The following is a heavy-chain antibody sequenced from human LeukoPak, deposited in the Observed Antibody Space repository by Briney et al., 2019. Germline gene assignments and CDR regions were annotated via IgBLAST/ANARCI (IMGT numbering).Heavy chain of an antibody. V-gene: IGHV4-34*01. CDR1: GGSFSGYY. CDR3: ARRGKPYCSSTSCYTGSFFY. Sequence: KTSETLSPTCAVYGGSFSGYYWSWIRQPPGKGLEWIGEINHSGSTNYNPSLKSRVTISVDTSKNQFSLKLSSVTAADTAVYYCARRGKPYCSSTSCYTGSFFYWGQGTLVTVSS. D-gene: IGHD2-2*02. J-gene: IGHJ4*02. CDR2: INHSGST.